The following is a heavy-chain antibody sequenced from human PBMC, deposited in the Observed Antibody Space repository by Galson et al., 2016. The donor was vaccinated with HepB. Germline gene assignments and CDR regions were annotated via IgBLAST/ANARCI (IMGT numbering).Heavy chain of an antibody. D-gene: IGHD6-19*01. CDR3: ARHIAVSGTRGFDV. CDR2: IYESGTT. V-gene: IGHV4/OR15-8*02. Sequence: SETLSLTCVVSGGSISSGNWWSWVRQPPGKGLEWIGEIYESGTTYYNPSLSSRVTVSMDKSNSHLSLRLESVTAADTAVYFCARHIAVSGTRGFDVWGQGTMVTVSS. CDR1: GGSISSGNW. J-gene: IGHJ3*01.